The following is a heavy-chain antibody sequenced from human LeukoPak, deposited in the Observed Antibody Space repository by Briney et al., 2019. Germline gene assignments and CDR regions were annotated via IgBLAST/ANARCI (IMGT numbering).Heavy chain of an antibody. CDR1: GFTFRNYW. J-gene: IGHJ4*02. Sequence: GGSLRLSCAASGFTFRNYWMSWVRQAPGKGLEWVANIKLDGSDKYYVDSVKGRFTISRDNAKNSVYLQMNSLRAEHTAVYYCARVGQWLPDYWGQGTLVTVSS. D-gene: IGHD6-19*01. V-gene: IGHV3-7*01. CDR2: IKLDGSDK. CDR3: ARVGQWLPDY.